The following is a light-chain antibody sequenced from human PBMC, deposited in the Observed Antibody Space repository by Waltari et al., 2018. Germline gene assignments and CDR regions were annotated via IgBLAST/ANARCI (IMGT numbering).Light chain of an antibody. Sequence: QSALTQPRSVSGSPGQSVTIPCTGTSSDVGGYNYVSWYQQHPGKAPKLMIYYVSKRPSGVPDRFSGSKSGNTASLTISGLQAEDEADYYCCSYAGSSWVFGGGTKLTVL. J-gene: IGLJ3*02. CDR3: CSYAGSSWV. V-gene: IGLV2-11*01. CDR1: SSDVGGYNY. CDR2: YVS.